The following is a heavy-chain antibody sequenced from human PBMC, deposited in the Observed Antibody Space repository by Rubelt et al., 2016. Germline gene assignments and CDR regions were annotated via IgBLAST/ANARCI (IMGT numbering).Heavy chain of an antibody. CDR1: GGSISSSTYY. CDR3: ARHVGPGPDYCFDS. J-gene: IGHJ4*02. D-gene: IGHD1-14*01. V-gene: IGHV4-39*01. Sequence: QLQLQESGPGLVQPSETLSLTCTVSGGSISSSTYYWGWIRQPPGKGLEWIGSIYYSGSTYYNPSLKSRVTTAVDTSKNQCSLKRSAGTAADTAVYYCARHVGPGPDYCFDSWGQGTLVTVSS. CDR2: IYYSGST.